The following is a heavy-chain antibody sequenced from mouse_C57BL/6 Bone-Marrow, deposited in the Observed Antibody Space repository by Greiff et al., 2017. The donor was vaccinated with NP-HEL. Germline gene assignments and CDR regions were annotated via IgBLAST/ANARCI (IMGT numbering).Heavy chain of an antibody. CDR2: IDPSDSYT. D-gene: IGHD1-1*01. Sequence: VQLQQPGAELVKPGASVKLSCKASGYTFTSYWMQWVKQRPGQGLEWIGEIDPSDSYTNYNQKFKGKATLTVDTSSSTAYMQLSSLTSEDSAVYYCARIGPIYYYGSSPLAYWGQGTLVTVSA. V-gene: IGHV1-50*01. CDR3: ARIGPIYYYGSSPLAY. J-gene: IGHJ3*01. CDR1: GYTFTSYW.